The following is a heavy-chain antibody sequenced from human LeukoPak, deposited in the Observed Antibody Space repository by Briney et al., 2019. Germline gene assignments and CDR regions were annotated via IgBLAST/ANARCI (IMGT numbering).Heavy chain of an antibody. D-gene: IGHD6-13*01. CDR1: GFTFSDYY. J-gene: IGHJ4*02. Sequence: PGGSLRLSCAASGFTFSDYYMSWIRQAPGKGLEWVSYISSSGSTIYYADSVKGRFPISRDNAKNSLYLQMNSLRAEDTAVYYCARAESSSWYSPDYWGQGTLVTVSS. CDR3: ARAESSSWYSPDY. CDR2: ISSSGSTI. V-gene: IGHV3-11*04.